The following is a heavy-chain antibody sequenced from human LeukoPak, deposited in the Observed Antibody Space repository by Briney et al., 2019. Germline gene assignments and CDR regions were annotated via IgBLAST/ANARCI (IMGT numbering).Heavy chain of an antibody. V-gene: IGHV4-39*01. CDR2: IYYSGST. CDR3: ARHVRVEYYYYYMDV. CDR1: GGCISSSSYY. Sequence: SETLSLTCTVSGGCISSSSYYWGWIRQPPGKGLEWIGSIYYSGSTYYNPSLKSRVTISVDTSKNQFSLKLSSVTAADTAVYYCARHVRVEYYYYYMDVWGKGTTVTISS. D-gene: IGHD2-2*01. J-gene: IGHJ6*03.